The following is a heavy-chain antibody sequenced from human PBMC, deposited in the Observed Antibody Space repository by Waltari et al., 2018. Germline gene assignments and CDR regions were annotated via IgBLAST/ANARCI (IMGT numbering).Heavy chain of an antibody. CDR3: ARGLNFDDTSGYYGCDYYDF. D-gene: IGHD3-22*01. V-gene: IGHV4-31*03. Sequence: QMQLQESGPGLVTPSQTLSLSCTVSGASICRGFYYWTWLSRLPVRGLEWIGFIYETGTTYYNPSLRSRVTISVDTSKNEVSLNLSSVSDADTAVYYCARGLNFDDTSGYYGCDYYDFWGQGIQVTVSS. CDR1: GASICRGFYY. J-gene: IGHJ4*02. CDR2: IYETGTT.